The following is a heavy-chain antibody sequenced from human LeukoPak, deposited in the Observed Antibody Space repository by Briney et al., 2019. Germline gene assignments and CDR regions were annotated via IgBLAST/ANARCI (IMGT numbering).Heavy chain of an antibody. D-gene: IGHD3-16*01. V-gene: IGHV7-4-1*02. CDR1: GYTFTKYA. CDR3: ARISGDFGHLGDP. J-gene: IGHJ5*02. CDR2: INTKTGNP. Sequence: AASVKVSCKASGYTFTKYAMNWVRQAPGHGLEWMGWINTKTGNPTYAQGFTGRFVFSLDTSVSTAFLQISSLKAEDTAVYYCARISGDFGHLGDPWGQGTLVTVSS.